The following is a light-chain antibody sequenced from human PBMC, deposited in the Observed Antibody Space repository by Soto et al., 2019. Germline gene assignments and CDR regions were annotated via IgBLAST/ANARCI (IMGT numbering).Light chain of an antibody. CDR1: QSVSSS. Sequence: EVVLTQSPATLSLSPGDTATLSCGASQSVSSSLAWYQQKPGQAPRLLIYDASSRATGIPARFTGSGSGTEFTLTISGLQPEDFATYYCQHSYTVPIAFGQGTRLEIK. CDR3: QHSYTVPIA. J-gene: IGKJ5*01. V-gene: IGKV3-11*01. CDR2: DAS.